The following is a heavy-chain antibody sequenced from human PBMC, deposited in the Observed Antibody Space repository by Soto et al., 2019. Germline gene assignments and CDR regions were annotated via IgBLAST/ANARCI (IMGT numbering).Heavy chain of an antibody. D-gene: IGHD4-17*01. Sequence: PGGSLRLSCAASGFTFSSYAMHWVRQAPGKGLEWVAVISYDGSNKYYADSVKGRFTISRDNSKNTLYLQMNSLRAEDTAVYYCARDGAVTNEGYYYYGLDVWGQGTTVTVSS. CDR3: ARDGAVTNEGYYYYGLDV. V-gene: IGHV3-30-3*01. CDR2: ISYDGSNK. J-gene: IGHJ6*02. CDR1: GFTFSSYA.